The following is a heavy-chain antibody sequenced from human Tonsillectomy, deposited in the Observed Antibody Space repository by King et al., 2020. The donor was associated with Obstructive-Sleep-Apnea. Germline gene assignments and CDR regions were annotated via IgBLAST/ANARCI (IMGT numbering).Heavy chain of an antibody. CDR3: AREGDTGDYRFDY. V-gene: IGHV1-2*04. J-gene: IGHJ4*02. CDR1: GYTFTGYY. D-gene: IGHD3-16*01. CDR2: NNPNSGGT. Sequence: VQLVESGAEVKKPGASVKVSCKASGYTFTGYYMHWVRQAPGQGLEWMGWNNPNSGGTNYAQKFQGWVTMTRDTSISTAYMELSRLRSDDTDVYYCAREGDTGDYRFDYWGQGTLVTVSS.